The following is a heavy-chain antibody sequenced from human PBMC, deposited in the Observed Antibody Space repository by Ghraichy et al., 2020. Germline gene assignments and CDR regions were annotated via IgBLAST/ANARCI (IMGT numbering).Heavy chain of an antibody. Sequence: GGSLRLSCAASGFTFSSYAMSWVRQAPGKGLEWVSAISGSGGSTYYADSVKGRFTISRDNSKNTLYLQMNSLRAEDTAVYYCAKGPGDLYFDWYPESLLWGQGTLVTVSS. CDR3: AKGPGDLYFDWYPESLL. D-gene: IGHD3-9*01. V-gene: IGHV3-23*01. CDR1: GFTFSSYA. J-gene: IGHJ4*02. CDR2: ISGSGGST.